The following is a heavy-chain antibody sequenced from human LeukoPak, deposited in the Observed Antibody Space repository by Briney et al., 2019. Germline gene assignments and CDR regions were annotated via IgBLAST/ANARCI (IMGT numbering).Heavy chain of an antibody. Sequence: SETLSLTCTVSGGSISSYYWSWIRQPPGKGLEWIGYIYYSGSTNYNPSLKSRVTISVDTSKNQFSLKLSSVTAADTAVYYCATIPSWGDWFDPWGQGTLVTVSS. V-gene: IGHV4-59*12. D-gene: IGHD3-16*01. J-gene: IGHJ5*02. CDR3: ATIPSWGDWFDP. CDR2: IYYSGST. CDR1: GGSISSYY.